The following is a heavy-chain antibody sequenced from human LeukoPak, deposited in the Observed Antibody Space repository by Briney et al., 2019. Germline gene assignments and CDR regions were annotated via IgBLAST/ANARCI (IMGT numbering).Heavy chain of an antibody. D-gene: IGHD7-27*01. CDR2: IIPIFGTA. V-gene: IGHV1-69*05. Sequence: SVKVSCKASGGTFSSYAISWVRQALGQGLEWMGGIIPIFGTANYAQKFQGRVTITTDESTSTAYMELSSLRSEDTAVYYCARSLTGDYYFDYWGQGTLVTVSS. CDR3: ARSLTGDYYFDY. J-gene: IGHJ4*02. CDR1: GGTFSSYA.